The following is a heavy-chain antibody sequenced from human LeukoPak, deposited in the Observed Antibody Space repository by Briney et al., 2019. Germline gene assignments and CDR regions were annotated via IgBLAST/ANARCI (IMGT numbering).Heavy chain of an antibody. Sequence: SETLSLTCTVSGGSISSYYWSWIRQPPGKGLEWIGYIYYSGSTNYNSSLKSRVTISVDTSKSQFSLKLSSVTAADTAVYYCARARGYYDIPYFDYWGQGTLVTVSS. D-gene: IGHD3-9*01. V-gene: IGHV4-59*01. CDR1: GGSISSYY. CDR3: ARARGYYDIPYFDY. CDR2: IYYSGST. J-gene: IGHJ4*02.